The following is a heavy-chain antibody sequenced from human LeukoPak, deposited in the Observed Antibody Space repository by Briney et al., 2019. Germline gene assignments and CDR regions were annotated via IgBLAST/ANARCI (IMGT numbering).Heavy chain of an antibody. CDR1: GFTFSDYN. D-gene: IGHD3-22*01. CDR3: ARVSGDYYHTVDY. Sequence: KAGGSLRLSCAASGFTFSDYNMNWARQAPGKGLEWVSSIPSTTTNIYYADSVKGRFTISRDNAKNSLYLQMNSLRAEDTAVYFCARVSGDYYHTVDYWGQGTLVTVSS. CDR2: IPSTTTNI. J-gene: IGHJ4*02. V-gene: IGHV3-21*01.